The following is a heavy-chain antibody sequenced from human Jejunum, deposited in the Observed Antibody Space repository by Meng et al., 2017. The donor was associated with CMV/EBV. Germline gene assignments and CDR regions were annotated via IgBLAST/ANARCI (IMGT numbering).Heavy chain of an antibody. V-gene: IGHV3-23*01. Sequence: TFRTYAMRWVRQAPGKGLEGVSTSGGSEYTFYSDSVKGRFTISRDSSKNTLNLQMNSLRAEDTAVYYCASSLSQTYYGPGDWRFDLWGRGTLVTVSS. J-gene: IGHJ2*01. D-gene: IGHD1-26*01. CDR2: SGGSEYT. CDR3: ASSLSQTYYGPGDWRFDL. CDR1: TFRTYA.